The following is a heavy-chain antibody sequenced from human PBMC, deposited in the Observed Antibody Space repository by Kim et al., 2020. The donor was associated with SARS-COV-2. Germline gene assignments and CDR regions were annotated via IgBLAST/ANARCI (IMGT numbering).Heavy chain of an antibody. CDR3: ARLPGGYCSSTSCYPDAFDI. Sequence: GGSLRLSCAASGFTFSSYAMHWVRQAPGKGLEWVAVISYDGSNKYYADSVKGRFTISRDNSKNTLYLQMNSLRAEDTAVYYCARLPGGYCSSTSCYPDAFDIWGQGTMVTVSS. CDR1: GFTFSSYA. CDR2: ISYDGSNK. J-gene: IGHJ3*02. V-gene: IGHV3-30-3*01. D-gene: IGHD2-2*03.